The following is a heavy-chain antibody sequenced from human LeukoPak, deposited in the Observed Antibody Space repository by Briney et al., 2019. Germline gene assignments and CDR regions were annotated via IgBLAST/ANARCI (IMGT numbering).Heavy chain of an antibody. CDR3: ARLGGYCSSTSCPLDY. CDR1: GGSFSGYY. Sequence: PSETLSLTCAVYGGSFSGYYWSWIRQPPGKGLEWIGEINHSGSTNYNPSLKSRVTISVGTSKNQFSLKLSSVTAADTAVYYCARLGGYCSSTSCPLDYWGQGTLVTVSS. CDR2: INHSGST. J-gene: IGHJ4*02. D-gene: IGHD2-2*01. V-gene: IGHV4-34*01.